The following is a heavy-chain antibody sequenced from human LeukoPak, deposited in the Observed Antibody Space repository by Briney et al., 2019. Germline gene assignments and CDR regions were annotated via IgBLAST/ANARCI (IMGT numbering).Heavy chain of an antibody. CDR1: GGSIDSRSYY. CDR3: ARDLVVVPAAIVDYYGMDV. D-gene: IGHD2-2*01. J-gene: IGHJ6*02. V-gene: IGHV3-48*02. Sequence: ETLSLTCTVSGGSIDSRSYYWDWIRQAPGKGLEWVSYVSSSSSTIYYADSVKGRFTISRDNAKNSLYLQMNSLRDEDTAVYYCARDLVVVPAAIVDYYGMDVWGQGATVTVSS. CDR2: VSSSSSTI.